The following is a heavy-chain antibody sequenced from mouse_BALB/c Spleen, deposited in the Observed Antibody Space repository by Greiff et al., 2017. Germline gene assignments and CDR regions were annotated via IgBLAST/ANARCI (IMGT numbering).Heavy chain of an antibody. CDR3: ARLGRGAMDY. J-gene: IGHJ4*01. CDR2: ISNGGGST. CDR1: GFTFSSYT. V-gene: IGHV5-12-2*01. D-gene: IGHD4-1*01. Sequence: EVQVVESGGGLVQPGGSLKLSCAASGFTFSSYTMSWVRQTPEKRLEWVAYISNGGGSTYYPDTVKGRFTISRDNAKNTLYLQMSSLKSEDTAMYYCARLGRGAMDYWGQGTSVTVSS.